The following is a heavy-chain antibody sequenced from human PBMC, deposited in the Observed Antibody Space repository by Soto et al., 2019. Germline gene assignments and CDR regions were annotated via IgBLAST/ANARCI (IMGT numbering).Heavy chain of an antibody. CDR2: IYTAGYT. Sequence: EVHLVESGGGLVQPGESLRLSCAASGFSVSSNYMSWVRQAPGKGLEWVSVIYTAGYTYYADSVKGRFALSRDISNNMLHLQVSGLRAEDTGVYYCARDVEFAYWGQGVQVTVSS. J-gene: IGHJ4*02. V-gene: IGHV3-66*01. CDR3: ARDVEFAY. CDR1: GFSVSSNY.